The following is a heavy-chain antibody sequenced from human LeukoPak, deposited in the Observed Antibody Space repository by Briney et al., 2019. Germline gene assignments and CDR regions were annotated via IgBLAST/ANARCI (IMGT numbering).Heavy chain of an antibody. Sequence: KPSETLSLTCAVYGGSFSGYYWSWIRQPPGKGLEWIGEINHSGSTNYNPSLKSRVTISVDTSKNQFSLKLSSVTAADTAVYYCARHGDCSSTSCYYRKTRDNWFDPWGQGTLVTVSS. CDR2: INHSGST. CDR3: ARHGDCSSTSCYYRKTRDNWFDP. V-gene: IGHV4-34*01. D-gene: IGHD2-2*01. J-gene: IGHJ5*02. CDR1: GGSFSGYY.